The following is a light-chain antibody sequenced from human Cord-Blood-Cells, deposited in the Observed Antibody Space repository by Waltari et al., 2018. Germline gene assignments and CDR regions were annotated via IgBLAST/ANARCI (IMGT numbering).Light chain of an antibody. CDR1: QSVSSY. J-gene: IGKJ4*01. CDR2: DAS. Sequence: ELVLTQSPATLSLSPGERATLSCRASQSVSSYLAWYQQKPGQAPRLLIYDASNRATGIPARFSGSGSGTDFTLTISSLEPEDFAVYYCQQRSNWPFGGGPK. V-gene: IGKV3-11*01. CDR3: QQRSNWP.